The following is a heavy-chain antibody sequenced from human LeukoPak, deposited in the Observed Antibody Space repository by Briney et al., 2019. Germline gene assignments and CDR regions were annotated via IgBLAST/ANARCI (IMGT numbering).Heavy chain of an antibody. CDR1: GGSYSGYY. Sequence: TSETLTLTCADYGGSYSGYYWSWIRQPPGKELEWIGEINHSGSTNYNPSLKSRVTISVDTSKNQFSLKLSSVTAADTAVYYCAREIRYFDWLFQRHDAFDIWGQGTMVTVSS. CDR3: AREIRYFDWLFQRHDAFDI. D-gene: IGHD3-9*01. CDR2: INHSGST. V-gene: IGHV4-34*01. J-gene: IGHJ3*02.